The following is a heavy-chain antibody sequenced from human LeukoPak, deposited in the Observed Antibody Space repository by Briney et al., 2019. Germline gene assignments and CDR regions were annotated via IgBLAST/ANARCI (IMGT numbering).Heavy chain of an antibody. J-gene: IGHJ4*02. D-gene: IGHD5-18*01. CDR1: GFTFSDYY. CDR3: ARDYLPGYSYGYYGY. CDR2: ISSSSSYT. V-gene: IGHV3-11*05. Sequence: GGSLRLSCAASGFTFSDYYMSWIRQAPGKGLEWVSYISSSSSYTNYADSVKGRFTISRDNAKNSLYLQMNSLRAEDTAVYYCARDYLPGYSYGYYGYWGQGTLVTVSS.